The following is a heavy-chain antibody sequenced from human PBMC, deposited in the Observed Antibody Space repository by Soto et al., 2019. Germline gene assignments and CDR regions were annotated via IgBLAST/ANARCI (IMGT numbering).Heavy chain of an antibody. D-gene: IGHD5-12*01. J-gene: IGHJ5*02. CDR1: GFTFSDYY. Sequence: PGGSLRLSCAASGFTFSDYYMSWIRQAPGKGLEWVSYISSSGSTIYYADSVKGRFTISRDNAKNSLYLQMNSLRAEDTAVYYCARDKRGYDSHWFDPWGQGTLVTVSS. CDR3: ARDKRGYDSHWFDP. CDR2: ISSSGSTI. V-gene: IGHV3-11*01.